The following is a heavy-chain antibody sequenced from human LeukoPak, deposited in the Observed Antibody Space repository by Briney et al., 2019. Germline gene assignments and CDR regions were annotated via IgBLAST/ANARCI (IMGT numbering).Heavy chain of an antibody. D-gene: IGHD2-15*01. J-gene: IGHJ5*02. CDR3: ARDQGVAATSWFDP. Sequence: ASVKVPCKASGYTFTSYGISWVRQAPGQGLEWMGWISAYNGNTNYAQKLQGRVTMTTDTSTSTAYMELRSLRSDDTAVYYCARDQGVAATSWFDPWGQGTLVTVSS. CDR2: ISAYNGNT. V-gene: IGHV1-18*01. CDR1: GYTFTSYG.